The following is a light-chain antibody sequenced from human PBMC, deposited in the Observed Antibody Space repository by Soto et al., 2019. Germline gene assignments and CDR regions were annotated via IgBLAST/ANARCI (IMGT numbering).Light chain of an antibody. V-gene: IGLV2-8*01. Sequence: QSALTQPPSASGSPGQSVTISCTGTSSDVGGYNYVSWYQQHPGKAPKLVIFEVNKRPSGVPDRFSGSKSANTASLTVSGLQTEDEAGYYCNSYAGSNSFVFGTGTKVTVL. CDR1: SSDVGGYNY. J-gene: IGLJ1*01. CDR2: EVN. CDR3: NSYAGSNSFV.